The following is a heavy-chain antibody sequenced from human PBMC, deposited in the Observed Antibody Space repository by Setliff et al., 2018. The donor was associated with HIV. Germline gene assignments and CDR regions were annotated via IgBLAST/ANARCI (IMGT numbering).Heavy chain of an antibody. V-gene: IGHV1-2*02. CDR2: IDPDKGDT. CDR3: AREIQFSATSYYYYYMDD. Sequence: ASVKVSCKISGYTFTDFWIHWVRQAPGQGLESMGWIDPDKGDTNYAQKFQGRVTMTRDTSISTAYMELSRLGSDDTAVYYCAREIQFSATSYYYYYMDDWGRGTTVTVSS. CDR1: GYTFTDFW. D-gene: IGHD5-18*01. J-gene: IGHJ6*03.